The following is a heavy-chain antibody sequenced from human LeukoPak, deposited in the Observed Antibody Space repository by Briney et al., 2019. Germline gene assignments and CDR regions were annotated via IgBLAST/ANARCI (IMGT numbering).Heavy chain of an antibody. J-gene: IGHJ4*02. Sequence: GGSLRLSCAASGFTFSSYAMHWVRQAPGKGLEWVAVISYDGSNKYYADSVKGRFTIFRDHSKNTLYLQMNSLRAEDTAVYYCARDLGYCSGGSCYPPPFDYWGQGTLVTVSS. D-gene: IGHD2-15*01. CDR3: ARDLGYCSGGSCYPPPFDY. CDR1: GFTFSSYA. CDR2: ISYDGSNK. V-gene: IGHV3-30-3*01.